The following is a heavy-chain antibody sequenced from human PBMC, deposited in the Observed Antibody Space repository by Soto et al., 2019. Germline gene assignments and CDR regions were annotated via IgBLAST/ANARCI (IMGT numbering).Heavy chain of an antibody. Sequence: QVQLQESGPGLVKPSQTLSLTCTVSGGSISSGDYYWSWIRQPPGKGLEWIGYIYYSGSTYYNPSLKSRVTIPVHTSKNHFSQKPSTVTPADTAVYYCTRDRGGAAHLDYWGQGTLVTVSS. D-gene: IGHD6-25*01. J-gene: IGHJ4*01. CDR1: GGSISSGDYY. CDR2: IYYSGST. CDR3: TRDRGGAAHLDY. V-gene: IGHV4-30-4*01.